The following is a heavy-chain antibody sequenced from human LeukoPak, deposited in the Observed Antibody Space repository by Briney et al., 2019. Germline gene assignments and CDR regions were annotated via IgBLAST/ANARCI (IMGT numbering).Heavy chain of an antibody. Sequence: PGGSLRLSCAASGFTFSSYAMSWVRQAPGKGLEWVSVISGNGGSTAYADSVKGRFTISRDNSKNTLYLQMNSLRAEDTAVYYCAKDTAFFGEWSDYWGQGTLVTVSS. V-gene: IGHV3-23*01. D-gene: IGHD3-10*01. CDR1: GFTFSSYA. J-gene: IGHJ4*02. CDR2: ISGNGGST. CDR3: AKDTAFFGEWSDY.